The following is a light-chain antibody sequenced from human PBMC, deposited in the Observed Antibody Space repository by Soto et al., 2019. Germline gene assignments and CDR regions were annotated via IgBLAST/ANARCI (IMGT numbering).Light chain of an antibody. CDR1: QSVSSSY. J-gene: IGKJ2*01. CDR3: QQYGCSPPYT. Sequence: EIVLTQSPGTLSLSPGERVTLSCRASQSVSSSYLAWYQPKPAQAPRLLIYGASNRATGIPDRFSGSGSGTDFTLTISRLEPEDFAVYYCQQYGCSPPYTFGQGTKLEIK. V-gene: IGKV3-20*01. CDR2: GAS.